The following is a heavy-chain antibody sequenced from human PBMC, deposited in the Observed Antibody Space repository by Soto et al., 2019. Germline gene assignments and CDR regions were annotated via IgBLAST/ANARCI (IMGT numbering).Heavy chain of an antibody. CDR2: ISGSGGST. CDR3: AKGSVVRYYYDRSGYFPFDY. V-gene: IGHV3-23*01. J-gene: IGHJ4*02. CDR1: GFTFSSYA. D-gene: IGHD3-22*01. Sequence: GGSLRLSCAASGFTFSSYAMSWVRQAPGKGLEWVSAISGSGGSTYYADSVKGRFTISRDNSKNTLYLQMNSLRAEDTAVYYCAKGSVVRYYYDRSGYFPFDYWGQGTLVTVSS.